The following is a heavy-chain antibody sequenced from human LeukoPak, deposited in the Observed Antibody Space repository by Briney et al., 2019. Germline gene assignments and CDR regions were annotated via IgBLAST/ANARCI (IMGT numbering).Heavy chain of an antibody. CDR1: GGSISSTNYY. D-gene: IGHD6-19*01. CDR2: IYYSGST. CDR3: ARVPWLVRDYYYYYMDV. V-gene: IGHV4-39*07. Sequence: SETLSLTCTVSGGSISSTNYYWGWIRQPPGKGLEWIGSIYYSGSTYYNPSLKSRVTISVDTSKNQFSLKLSSVTAADTAVYYCARVPWLVRDYYYYYMDVWGKGTTVTVSS. J-gene: IGHJ6*03.